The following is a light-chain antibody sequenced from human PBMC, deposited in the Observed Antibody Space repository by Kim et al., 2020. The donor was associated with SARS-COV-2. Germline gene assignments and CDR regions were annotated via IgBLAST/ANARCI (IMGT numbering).Light chain of an antibody. CDR1: QSVKSNY. Sequence: SPGEKVTLACRASQSVKSNYLAWYQQRPGQVPRLLIYATSSRATGIPERFSGSGSGTDFTITISRLEADDFAVYSCQQDGSSPWTFGQGTKVDIK. CDR2: ATS. CDR3: QQDGSSPWT. J-gene: IGKJ1*01. V-gene: IGKV3-20*01.